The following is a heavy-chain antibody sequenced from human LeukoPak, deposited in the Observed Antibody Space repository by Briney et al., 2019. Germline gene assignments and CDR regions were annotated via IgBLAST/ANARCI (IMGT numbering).Heavy chain of an antibody. V-gene: IGHV3-30*03. Sequence: GGSLRLSCAASGFTFSAYGMHWVRQAPGKGLEWVAVISYDGSNKYYADSVKGRFTISRDNSKNTLYLQMNSLRVEDTAVYFCGRDLGEVATPVRGVVDYWGQGTLVTVSS. J-gene: IGHJ4*02. CDR3: GRDLGEVATPVRGVVDY. CDR2: ISYDGSNK. CDR1: GFTFSAYG. D-gene: IGHD3-10*01.